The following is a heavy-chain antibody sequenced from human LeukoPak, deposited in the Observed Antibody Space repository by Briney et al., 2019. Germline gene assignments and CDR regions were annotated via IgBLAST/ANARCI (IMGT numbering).Heavy chain of an antibody. D-gene: IGHD5-12*01. J-gene: IGHJ4*02. Sequence: GGSLRLSCAASGFTFSSYSMNWVRQAPGKGLEWVSHITASGTAMFYADSVKGRFTISRDNAKNSLYLQMNSLRAEDTAVYYCARLYSGYDLWHFDYWGQGTLVTVSS. V-gene: IGHV3-48*01. CDR2: ITASGTAM. CDR1: GFTFSSYS. CDR3: ARLYSGYDLWHFDY.